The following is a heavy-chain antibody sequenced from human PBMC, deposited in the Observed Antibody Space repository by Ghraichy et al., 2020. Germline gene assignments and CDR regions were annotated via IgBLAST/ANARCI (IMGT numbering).Heavy chain of an antibody. D-gene: IGHD3-22*01. Sequence: ASVKVSCKTSGYTFSNYGISWVRQAPGQGLEWMGWISAYNGNTNYAQKLQGRVTVTTDTSTTTAYMELRSLRSDDTAVYYCARVPTYYYDGFGYNYFDYWGQGTLVTVST. CDR1: GYTFSNYG. V-gene: IGHV1-18*01. CDR2: ISAYNGNT. J-gene: IGHJ4*02. CDR3: ARVPTYYYDGFGYNYFDY.